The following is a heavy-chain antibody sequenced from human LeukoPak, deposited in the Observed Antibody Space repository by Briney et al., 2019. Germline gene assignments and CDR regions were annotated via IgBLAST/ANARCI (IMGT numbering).Heavy chain of an antibody. D-gene: IGHD6-13*01. CDR1: GYTFTSYD. Sequence: ASVKVSCKASGYTFTSYDINWVRQATGQGLEWMGWMNPNSGNTGYAQKFQGRVTMTRNTSISTAYMELSSLRSEDTAVYYCARVAAAAGGAFDYWGQGTLVTVSS. CDR2: MNPNSGNT. J-gene: IGHJ4*02. CDR3: ARVAAAAGGAFDY. V-gene: IGHV1-8*01.